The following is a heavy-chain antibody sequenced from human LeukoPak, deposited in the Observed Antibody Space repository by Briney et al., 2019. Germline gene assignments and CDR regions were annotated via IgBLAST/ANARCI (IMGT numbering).Heavy chain of an antibody. CDR3: AKDRIAARDWFDP. V-gene: IGHV3-30*02. CDR2: IRYDGSNK. J-gene: IGHJ5*02. D-gene: IGHD6-6*01. Sequence: GGSLRLSCAASGFTFSSYGMHWVRQAPGKGLEWVAFIRYDGSNKYYADSVKGRFTISRDNSKNTLYLRMNSLRAEDTAVYYCAKDRIAARDWFDPWGQGTLVTVSS. CDR1: GFTFSSYG.